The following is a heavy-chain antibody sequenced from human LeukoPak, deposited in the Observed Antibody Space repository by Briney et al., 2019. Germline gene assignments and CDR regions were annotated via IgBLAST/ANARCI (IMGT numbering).Heavy chain of an antibody. CDR1: GYTFTGYY. V-gene: IGHV1-2*02. CDR2: IYSNNGGI. Sequence: ASVRVSCKASGYTFTGYYIHWVRQAPGQGLEWMGWIYSNNGGIDYAQKFQGRVTMTRDTSISTAYMEVSRVRSDDTAVYYCARGFRTGDMTTFAHWGQGTLVTVSS. CDR3: ARGFRTGDMTTFAH. D-gene: IGHD2-15*01. J-gene: IGHJ4*02.